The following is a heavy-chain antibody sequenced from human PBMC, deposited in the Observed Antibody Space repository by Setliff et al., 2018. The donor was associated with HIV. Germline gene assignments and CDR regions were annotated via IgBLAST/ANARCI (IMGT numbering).Heavy chain of an antibody. D-gene: IGHD3-9*01. Sequence: GASVKVSCKASAFTFNIYAIHWVRQAPGQGLEWMGYIDANTGIPTYAQALSGRFVFSLDTSVTTAYLQIGSLTAEDTAVYYCARDFLGDPDWSLDYWGQGTLVTVSS. V-gene: IGHV7-4-1*01. CDR1: AFTFNIYA. J-gene: IGHJ4*02. CDR3: ARDFLGDPDWSLDY. CDR2: IDANTGIP.